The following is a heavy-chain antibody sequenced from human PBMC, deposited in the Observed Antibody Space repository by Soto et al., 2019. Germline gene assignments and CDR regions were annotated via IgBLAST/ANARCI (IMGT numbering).Heavy chain of an antibody. CDR1: GFTFSTYG. CDR2: IWYDGSNK. V-gene: IGHV3-33*01. D-gene: IGHD3-9*01. Sequence: QVQLVESGGGVVQPGRSLRLSCAASGFTFSTYGMHWVRQAPGKGLEWVAVIWYDGSNKYYADSVKGRFTISRDKSKTPRYLQINCLRAEDTAVYYCARGNYAVLTWLDYWGRGTPVTVSS. CDR3: ARGNYAVLTWLDY. J-gene: IGHJ4*02.